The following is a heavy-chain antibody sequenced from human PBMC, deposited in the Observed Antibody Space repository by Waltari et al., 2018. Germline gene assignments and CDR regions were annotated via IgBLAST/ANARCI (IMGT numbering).Heavy chain of an antibody. CDR1: GFNLSTYW. Sequence: EVQLVQSGADVKKPGESLKIPCKAYGFNLSTYWIGWVRQMPGEGLEWMGIIYPSDSDTRYSPSFQGQVTFSVDKSISTAYLHWTSLKASDSAMYYCARRGISASYFYFDLWGQGALVTVSS. V-gene: IGHV5-51*03. CDR2: IYPSDSDT. J-gene: IGHJ4*02. CDR3: ARRGISASYFYFDL. D-gene: IGHD3-10*01.